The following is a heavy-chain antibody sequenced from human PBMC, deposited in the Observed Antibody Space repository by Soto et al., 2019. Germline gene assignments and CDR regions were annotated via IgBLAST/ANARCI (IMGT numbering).Heavy chain of an antibody. D-gene: IGHD2-2*03. V-gene: IGHV4-59*01. J-gene: IGHJ4*02. CDR2: VYYSGST. Sequence: LETLSLTCTISGGSISGYYWSWIRQPPGKGLEWIGYVYYSGSTNYNPSLESRVTISADTSKNQFSLKVTSVTAADTAVYYCDKFSRTDAVGYALDFLGQGSLVTVA. CDR3: DKFSRTDAVGYALDF. CDR1: GGSISGYY.